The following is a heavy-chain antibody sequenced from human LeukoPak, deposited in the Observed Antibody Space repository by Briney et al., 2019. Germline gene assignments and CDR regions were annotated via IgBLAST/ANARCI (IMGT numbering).Heavy chain of an antibody. CDR2: IRYDGSNK. V-gene: IGHV3-30*02. CDR1: GFTFSSYG. D-gene: IGHD1-26*01. Sequence: PGGSLRLSCAASGFTFSSYGMHWVRQAPGKGLEWVAFIRYDGSNKYYADSVKGRFTISRDNSNNTLYLQMNSLRTEDTAVYYCARGGGSYYEGPDYWGQGTLVTVSS. CDR3: ARGGGSYYEGPDY. J-gene: IGHJ4*02.